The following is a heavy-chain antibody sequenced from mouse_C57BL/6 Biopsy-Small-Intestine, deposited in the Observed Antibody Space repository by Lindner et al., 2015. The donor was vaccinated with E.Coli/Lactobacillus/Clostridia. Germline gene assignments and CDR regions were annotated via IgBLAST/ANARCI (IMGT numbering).Heavy chain of an antibody. J-gene: IGHJ4*01. CDR1: GYTFTDYY. CDR2: FNPYNGGS. CDR3: ARGPPLNYEGGGYAVDY. D-gene: IGHD2-4*01. V-gene: IGHV1-19*01. Sequence: VQLQESGPVLVKPGASVKMSCMASGYTFTDYYVNWVKQSHGKSPEWIGVFNPYNGGSSYNQMFEGKATFTVDKSSSTAYMELNSLTSAESSVYYCARGPPLNYEGGGYAVDYWGQGTSVTVSS.